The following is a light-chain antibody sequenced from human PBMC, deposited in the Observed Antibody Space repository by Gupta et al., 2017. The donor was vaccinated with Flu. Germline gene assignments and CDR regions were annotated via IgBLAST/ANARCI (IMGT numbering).Light chain of an antibody. CDR1: SSNIGADYD. CDR3: QSYDNSLSGSV. Sequence: QSGLTQPHSVSDALGERVTISCTGRSSNIGADYDVYWYQQPQGSAPKLLTYGNSNRTSGVPDRSSGSKSGTSASLASTGLQAGDEADYYCQSYDNSLSGSVFGGGTKLTVL. J-gene: IGLJ3*02. CDR2: GNS. V-gene: IGLV1-40*01.